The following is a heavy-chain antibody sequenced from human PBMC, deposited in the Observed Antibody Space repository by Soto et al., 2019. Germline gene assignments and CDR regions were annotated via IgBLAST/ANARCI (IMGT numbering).Heavy chain of an antibody. CDR3: ARDNSGYCTNGVCYTGYNWFDP. CDR2: ISSSGSTI. Sequence: GGSLRLSCAASGFTFSDYYMSWIRQAPGKGLEWVSYISSSGSTIYYADSVKGRFTISRDNAKNSLYLQMNSLRAEDTAVYYCARDNSGYCTNGVCYTGYNWFDPWGQGTLVTVSS. V-gene: IGHV3-11*01. CDR1: GFTFSDYY. D-gene: IGHD2-8*01. J-gene: IGHJ5*02.